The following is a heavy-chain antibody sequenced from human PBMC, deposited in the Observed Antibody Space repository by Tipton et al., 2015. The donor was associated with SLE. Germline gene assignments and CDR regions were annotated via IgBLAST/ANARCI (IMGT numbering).Heavy chain of an antibody. Sequence: TLSLTCTVSGDSISSSSYYWGWIRQPPGKGLEWIGSIYYSGSTNYNPSLKSRVTISVDTSKNQFSLKLTSVTAADTAVYYCARGFRTPLSGFDCWGQGTLVTVSS. V-gene: IGHV4-39*07. J-gene: IGHJ4*02. CDR2: IYYSGST. D-gene: IGHD1-26*01. CDR3: ARGFRTPLSGFDC. CDR1: GDSISSSSYY.